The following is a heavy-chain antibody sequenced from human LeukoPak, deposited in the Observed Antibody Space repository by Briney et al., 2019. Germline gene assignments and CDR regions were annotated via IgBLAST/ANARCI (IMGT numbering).Heavy chain of an antibody. CDR2: TYHSGST. V-gene: IGHV4-38-2*01. J-gene: IGHJ4*02. CDR3: ARALRDSSSSNYMRRFDY. D-gene: IGHD3-22*01. Sequence: PSETLSLTCAVSGYSISSDNYWVWIRQPPGQGLEWTGGTYHSGSTYYNPSLKSRVTMSVDTSKNQFSLKLSSVTAADTAVYYCARALRDSSSSNYMRRFDYWGQGTLVTVSS. CDR1: GYSISSDNY.